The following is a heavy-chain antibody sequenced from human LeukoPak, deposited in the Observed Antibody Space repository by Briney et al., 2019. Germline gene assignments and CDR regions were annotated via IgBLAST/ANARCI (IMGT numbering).Heavy chain of an antibody. Sequence: SETLSLTCTVSGGSISSYYWSWIRQPPGKGLEWIGYIYYSGSTNYNPSLKSRVTISVDTSKNQFSLKLSSVTAADTAVYYCACSPPYRSGGSCYFDYWGQGTLVTVSS. J-gene: IGHJ4*02. CDR2: IYYSGST. D-gene: IGHD2-15*01. V-gene: IGHV4-59*08. CDR3: ACSPPYRSGGSCYFDY. CDR1: GGSISSYY.